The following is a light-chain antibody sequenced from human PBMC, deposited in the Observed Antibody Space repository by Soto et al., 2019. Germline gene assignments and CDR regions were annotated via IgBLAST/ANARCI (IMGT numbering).Light chain of an antibody. CDR1: QRVNSN. CDR2: GIS. CDR3: QQHGQWALT. V-gene: IGKV3D-15*01. J-gene: IGKJ5*01. Sequence: EIVMTPSPATLSVSPGERATLSCRASQRVNSNYLAWYQQKPGQAPRLLIYGISKRATDIPDRFSGSGSGIEFTLTSSSLQPEDFATYYCQQHGQWALTVGQGTRL.